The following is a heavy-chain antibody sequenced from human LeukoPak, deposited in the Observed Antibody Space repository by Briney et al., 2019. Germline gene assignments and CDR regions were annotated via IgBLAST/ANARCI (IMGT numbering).Heavy chain of an antibody. CDR1: GGSISSYY. V-gene: IGHV4-59*01. CDR2: IFYPGST. CDR3: TRSLFRYSSKWYYFDY. D-gene: IGHD6-13*01. Sequence: SETLSLTCIVSGGSISSYYWSWIRQPPGKGLEWIGYIFYPGSTNYNPSLKSRATISLDTSKNQFSLRLRSVTAADTAVYYCTRSLFRYSSKWYYFDYWGQGTVVTVSS. J-gene: IGHJ4*02.